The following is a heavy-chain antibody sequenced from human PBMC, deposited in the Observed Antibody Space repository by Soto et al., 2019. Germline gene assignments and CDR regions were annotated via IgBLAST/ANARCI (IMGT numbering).Heavy chain of an antibody. CDR1: GFNFSHYA. CDR2: ISLEGSNK. CDR3: AKDGAPPVVARFLDS. Sequence: PGGSLRLSCEASGFNFSHYAMHWVRQAPGKGLEWLAIISLEGSNKYSAKAVKDRFTISRDNSKSTLYLQMNSLRPEDTAVYYCAKDGAPPVVARFLDSGGQGTPVPVPS. V-gene: IGHV3-30*18. D-gene: IGHD3-22*01. J-gene: IGHJ4*02.